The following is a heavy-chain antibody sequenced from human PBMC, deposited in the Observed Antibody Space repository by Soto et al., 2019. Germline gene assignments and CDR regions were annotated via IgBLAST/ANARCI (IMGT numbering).Heavy chain of an antibody. CDR3: ASERRRPGIAVAGRFDY. CDR2: IIPIFGTA. J-gene: IGHJ4*02. D-gene: IGHD6-19*01. Sequence: SVKVSCKASGGTFSSYAISWVRQAPGQGLEWMGGIIPIFGTANYAQRFQGRVTITADESTSTAYMELSSLRSEDTAVYYCASERRRPGIAVAGRFDYWGQGTLVTVSS. CDR1: GGTFSSYA. V-gene: IGHV1-69*13.